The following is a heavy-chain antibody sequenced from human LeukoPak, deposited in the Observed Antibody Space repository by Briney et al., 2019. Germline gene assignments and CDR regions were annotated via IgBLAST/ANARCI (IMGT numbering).Heavy chain of an antibody. CDR2: IYHSGST. V-gene: IGHV4-30-2*01. D-gene: IGHD3-10*01. Sequence: PSETLSLTCTVSGGSISSGGYSWSWIRQPPGKGLEWIGYIYHSGSTYYNPSLKSRVTISVDRSKNQFPLKLSSVTAADTAVYYCARVVWFGEFLWFDPWGQGTLVTVSS. J-gene: IGHJ5*02. CDR3: ARVVWFGEFLWFDP. CDR1: GGSISSGGYS.